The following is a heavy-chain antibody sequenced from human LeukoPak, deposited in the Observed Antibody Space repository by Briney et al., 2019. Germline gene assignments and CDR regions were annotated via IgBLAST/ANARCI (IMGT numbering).Heavy chain of an antibody. CDR2: IWYDGSNK. V-gene: IGHV3-33*06. CDR1: GFTFSSYG. D-gene: IGHD2-15*01. CDR3: AKDGSGGGWKWFDP. J-gene: IGHJ5*02. Sequence: ETGGSLRLSCAASGFTFSSYGFHWVRQAPGKGLEWVAVIWYDGSNKYHADSVKGRFTISRDSSKNTLYLQMNSLRAEDTAVYYCAKDGSGGGWKWFDPWGQGTLVTVSS.